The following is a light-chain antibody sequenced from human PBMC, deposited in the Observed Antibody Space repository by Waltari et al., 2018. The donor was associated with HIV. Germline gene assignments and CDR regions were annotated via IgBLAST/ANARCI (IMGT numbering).Light chain of an antibody. Sequence: QSVLTQPPSASGTPEQRVTIPCSGTTSHIGRNTLSWFQQFPGTAPKVLIHGKNQRPSGVPDRFSGSKSGTSASLAISGLQSEDEADYYCASWDDSLNGPVFGGGTKLTVV. J-gene: IGLJ2*01. CDR3: ASWDDSLNGPV. V-gene: IGLV1-44*01. CDR2: GKN. CDR1: TSHIGRNT.